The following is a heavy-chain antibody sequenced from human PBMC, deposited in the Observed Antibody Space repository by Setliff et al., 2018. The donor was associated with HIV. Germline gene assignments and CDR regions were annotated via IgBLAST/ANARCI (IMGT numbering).Heavy chain of an antibody. CDR2: IVVGSGNT. CDR1: GFTFTSSA. J-gene: IGHJ3*02. Sequence: ASVKVSCKASGFTFTSSAVQWVRQARGQRLEWIGWIVVGSGNTNYAQKFQEGVTITRDMSTSTAYMELSSLRSEDTAVYYCAAEGATDWVSDAFDIWGQGTMVTVSS. CDR3: AAEGATDWVSDAFDI. V-gene: IGHV1-58*01. D-gene: IGHD1-26*01.